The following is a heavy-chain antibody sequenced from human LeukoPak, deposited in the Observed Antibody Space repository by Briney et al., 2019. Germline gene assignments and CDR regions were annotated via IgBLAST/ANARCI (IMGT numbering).Heavy chain of an antibody. J-gene: IGHJ4*02. D-gene: IGHD4-17*01. Sequence: PGGSLRLSCAASGFTFSTYTMPWVRQAPGKGLEYVSAISSDGVNTYYAKSVKGRFTISRDNSKNTLYLQMGSLRGEDMAVYYCARDEYGDYIFNYWGQGTQVTVSS. CDR2: ISSDGVNT. V-gene: IGHV3-64*01. CDR3: ARDEYGDYIFNY. CDR1: GFTFSTYT.